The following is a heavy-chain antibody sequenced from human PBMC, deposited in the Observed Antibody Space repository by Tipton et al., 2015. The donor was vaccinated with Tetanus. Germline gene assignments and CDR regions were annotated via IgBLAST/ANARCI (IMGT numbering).Heavy chain of an antibody. CDR2: ISVSGTT. CDR3: AKEFQRARIRFFDS. J-gene: IGHJ4*02. CDR1: GLPFSDFA. D-gene: IGHD2-15*01. V-gene: IGHV3-23*01. Sequence: SLRLSCVASGLPFSDFAMTWVRQAPGKGLDWVSTISVSGTTYNADSVKGRFTISRDNSKNTLYLQMNSLRPEDTAVYYCAKEFQRARIRFFDSWGQGSQVTASS.